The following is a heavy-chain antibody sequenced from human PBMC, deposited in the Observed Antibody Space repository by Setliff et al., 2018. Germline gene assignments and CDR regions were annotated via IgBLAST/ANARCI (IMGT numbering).Heavy chain of an antibody. CDR2: IYHSGST. J-gene: IGHJ5*02. CDR1: GYSISSGYY. D-gene: IGHD2-15*01. Sequence: ETLSLTCAVSGYSISSGYYWGWIRQPPGKGLEWIGSIYHSGSTYYNPSLKSRVTISVDTSKNQFSLKLSSVTAADTAVYYCARLYIVVVVAATPAWFDPWGQGTLVTVSS. V-gene: IGHV4-38-2*01. CDR3: ARLYIVVVVAATPAWFDP.